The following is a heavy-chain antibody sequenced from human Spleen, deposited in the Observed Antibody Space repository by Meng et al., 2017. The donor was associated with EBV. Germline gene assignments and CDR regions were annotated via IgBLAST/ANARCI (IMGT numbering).Heavy chain of an antibody. CDR3: ARAPKSTGWYSYFFDY. Sequence: QGQLPQSGPGLVQPSQTPSLTCAISGDSVSSGAWNWIRQSPSRGLEWLGRTYYRSKWYNDYAISVKSRITINPDTSKNQFSLQLSSVTPEDTALYYCARAPKSTGWYSYFFDYWGQGILVTVSS. D-gene: IGHD6-19*01. CDR2: TYYRSKWYN. CDR1: GDSVSSGA. J-gene: IGHJ4*02. V-gene: IGHV6-1*01.